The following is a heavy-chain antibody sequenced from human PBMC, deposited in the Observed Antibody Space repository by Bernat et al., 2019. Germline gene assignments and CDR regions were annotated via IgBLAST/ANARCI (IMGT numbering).Heavy chain of an antibody. J-gene: IGHJ3*02. D-gene: IGHD5-12*01. Sequence: QVQLVQSGAEVKKPGSSVKASCRAFGAPLASYAISWVRQAPGQGLEWMGGIIPIFGIANYAQKFQGRVTITADKSTSTAYMELSSLRSEDTAVYYCARGRLRDDAFDIWGQGTMVTVSS. CDR1: GAPLASYA. CDR2: IIPIFGIA. V-gene: IGHV1-69*17. CDR3: ARGRLRDDAFDI.